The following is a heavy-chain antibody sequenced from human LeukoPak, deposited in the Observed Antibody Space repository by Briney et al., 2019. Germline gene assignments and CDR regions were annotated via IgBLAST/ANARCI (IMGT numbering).Heavy chain of an antibody. J-gene: IGHJ4*02. Sequence: PSETLSLTCAVSGDSISGSHCWTWVRQPPGEGLEWIGEIYPGGATNYNPSLKSRVTISIEQSKNQFSLKLSSVTAADTAGYYCVRNGGNSDVDYWGQGTLVTVSS. CDR2: IYPGGAT. CDR3: VRNGGNSDVDY. V-gene: IGHV4-4*02. CDR1: GDSISGSHC. D-gene: IGHD4-23*01.